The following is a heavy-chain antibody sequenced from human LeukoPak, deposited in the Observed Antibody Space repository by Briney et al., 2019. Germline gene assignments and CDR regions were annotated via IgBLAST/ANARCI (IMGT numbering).Heavy chain of an antibody. Sequence: GGSLRLSCAVSEFSFSKFWMSWVRQAPGKGLEYVAYINQDGSGKYYVDSVKGRFTISRDNAKNSLFLQMNSLRAEDTAVYYCGSGRLAYWGQGTLVTVSS. V-gene: IGHV3-7*02. CDR2: INQDGSGK. J-gene: IGHJ4*02. CDR1: EFSFSKFW. CDR3: GSGRLAY. D-gene: IGHD3-10*01.